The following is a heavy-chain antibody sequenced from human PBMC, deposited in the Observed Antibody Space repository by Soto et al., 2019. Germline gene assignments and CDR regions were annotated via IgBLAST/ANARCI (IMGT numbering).Heavy chain of an antibody. CDR1: GYTFSSYD. CDR3: ARDEIAVPINSYYYGMDV. D-gene: IGHD3-22*01. J-gene: IGHJ6*02. CDR2: INPSGGST. V-gene: IGHV1-46*01. Sequence: ASVKISCKASGYTFSSYDMHWVRQAPGQGLEWMGIINPSGGSTGYAQKFQGRVTMTRDTSTSTAYMELSSLRSEDTAVYYCARDEIAVPINSYYYGMDVWGQGTTVTVSS.